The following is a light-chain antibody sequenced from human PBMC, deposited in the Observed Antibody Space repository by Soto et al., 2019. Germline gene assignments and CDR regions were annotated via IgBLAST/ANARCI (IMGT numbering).Light chain of an antibody. CDR1: QSISNY. Sequence: DIQMTQSPSSLSASVGDRVTITCRASQSISNYLNWYQQKPGKAPKLLIYAASSLQSGVPSRLSGSGSGTDFTLTISSLQPADFATYYCQQSYSTPRTFGQGTKVEIK. V-gene: IGKV1-39*01. CDR2: AAS. CDR3: QQSYSTPRT. J-gene: IGKJ1*01.